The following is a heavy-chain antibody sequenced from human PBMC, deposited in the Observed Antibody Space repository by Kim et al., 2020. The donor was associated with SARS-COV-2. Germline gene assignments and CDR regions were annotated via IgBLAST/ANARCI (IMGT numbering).Heavy chain of an antibody. D-gene: IGHD3-10*01. J-gene: IGHJ4*02. V-gene: IGHV3-23*01. CDR2: ISGSGGST. Sequence: GGSLRLSCAASGFTFSSYAMSWVRQAPGKGLEWVSAISGSGGSTYYADSVKGRFTISRDNSKNTLYLQMNSLRAEDTAVYYCAKGLLGFGELFPLLFDYWCQGTLVTVSS. CDR1: GFTFSSYA. CDR3: AKGLLGFGELFPLLFDY.